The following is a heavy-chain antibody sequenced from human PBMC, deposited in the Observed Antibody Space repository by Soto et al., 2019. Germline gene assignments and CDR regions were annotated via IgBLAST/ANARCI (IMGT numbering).Heavy chain of an antibody. CDR2: VYYSGST. D-gene: IGHD3-9*01. CDR3: GRLEGLATISYYFDY. CDR1: GGSVSSSSYY. J-gene: IGHJ4*02. V-gene: IGHV4-39*01. Sequence: QLQLQESGPGLVKPSETLSLTCTVSGGSVSSSSYYWGWVRQPPGKGLEWIGSVYYSGSTYYNPSLESRVTISVDTSNNQFSLKLMSLSAADTAVYYCGRLEGLATISYYFDYWGQGALVTVSS.